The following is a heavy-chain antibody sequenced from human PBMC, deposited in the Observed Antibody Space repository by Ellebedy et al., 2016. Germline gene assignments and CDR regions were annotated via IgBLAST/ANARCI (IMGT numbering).Heavy chain of an antibody. J-gene: IGHJ4*02. V-gene: IGHV4-34*01. CDR1: GVSFSGYY. CDR2: INHSGST. Sequence: SQTLSLTCAVYGVSFSGYYWSWIRQPPGKGLEWIGEINHSGSTNYNPSLKSRVTISVDTSKNQFSLKLSSVTAADTAVYYCARALRPFDYWGQGTLVTVSS. CDR3: ARALRPFDY.